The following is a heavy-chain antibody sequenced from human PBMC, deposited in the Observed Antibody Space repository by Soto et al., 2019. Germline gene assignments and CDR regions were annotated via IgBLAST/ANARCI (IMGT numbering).Heavy chain of an antibody. J-gene: IGHJ4*02. Sequence: ASVKVSCKASGYSFTNYDISWVRQALGQGLEWMGWISPYNGDTNYAQKLQGRVTMTTDTSTSTAYMELRSLRSDDTAVYYCARYCSSTSCDHYFDYWGQGTLVTV. CDR3: ARYCSSTSCDHYFDY. D-gene: IGHD2-2*01. V-gene: IGHV1-18*01. CDR1: GYSFTNYD. CDR2: ISPYNGDT.